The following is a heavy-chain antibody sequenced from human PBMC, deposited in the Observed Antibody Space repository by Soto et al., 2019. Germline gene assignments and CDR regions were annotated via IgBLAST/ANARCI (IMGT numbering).Heavy chain of an antibody. CDR3: AHRMAAARGMDV. CDR1: GFSLSTSGVG. Sequence: QITLKESGPTLVKPTQTLTLACTFSGFSLSTSGVGVGWIRQPPGKALEWLALIYWDDDKRYSPSLKSRLTITKDTSKNQVVLTMTNMDPVDSATYYCAHRMAAARGMDVWGQGTTVTVSS. J-gene: IGHJ6*02. V-gene: IGHV2-5*02. D-gene: IGHD6-13*01. CDR2: IYWDDDK.